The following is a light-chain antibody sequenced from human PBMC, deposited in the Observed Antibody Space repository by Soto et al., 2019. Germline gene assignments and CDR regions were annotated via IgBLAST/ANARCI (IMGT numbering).Light chain of an antibody. CDR1: QSVTSTY. Sequence: EIVLTQSPGTLSLSPGERATLSCRASQSVTSTYLAWYQQKPGQAPRLLIYGASSRATGIPDRFSCSGAGTDFTLIISRLEPEDFAVYYCQQYDSSPFTFGGGTKVEIK. CDR3: QQYDSSPFT. CDR2: GAS. V-gene: IGKV3-20*01. J-gene: IGKJ4*01.